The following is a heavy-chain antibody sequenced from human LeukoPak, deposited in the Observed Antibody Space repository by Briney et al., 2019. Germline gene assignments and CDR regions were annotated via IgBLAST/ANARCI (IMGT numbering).Heavy chain of an antibody. J-gene: IGHJ5*02. D-gene: IGHD2/OR15-2a*01. CDR3: ARASYVRGLSWFDP. V-gene: IGHV3-48*01. Sequence: GGSLRLSCAASGFIFGNYSMNWVRQAPGKGLEWVSYISSRGSTIYYADSVKGRFTISRDNAKNSLYLQMNSLRAEDTAVYYCARASYVRGLSWFDPWGQGTLVTVSS. CDR2: ISSRGSTI. CDR1: GFIFGNYS.